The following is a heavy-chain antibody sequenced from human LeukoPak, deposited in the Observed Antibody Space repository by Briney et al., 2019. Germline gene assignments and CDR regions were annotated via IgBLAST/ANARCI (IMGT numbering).Heavy chain of an antibody. V-gene: IGHV3-48*03. CDR2: ISSSGTSI. J-gene: IGHJ5*02. Sequence: GGSLRLSCAASGSIFSNYEMNWVRQAPGKGLEWVSYISSSGTSIFYADSVEGRFTISRDNAKDSLYLQMNSLRAEDTAVYYCARAGAMYYDILTGYSSRRNWFDPWGQGTLVTVSS. D-gene: IGHD3-9*01. CDR1: GSIFSNYE. CDR3: ARAGAMYYDILTGYSSRRNWFDP.